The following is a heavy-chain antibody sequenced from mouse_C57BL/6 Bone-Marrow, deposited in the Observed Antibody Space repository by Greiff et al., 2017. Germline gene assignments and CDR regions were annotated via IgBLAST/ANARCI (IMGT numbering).Heavy chain of an antibody. CDR3: ARHTLGHYFDY. D-gene: IGHD1-2*01. CDR1: GFTFSSYG. V-gene: IGHV5-6*01. CDR2: ISSGGSYT. Sequence: EVQRVESGGDLVKPGGSLKLSCAASGFTFSSYGMSWVRQTPDKRLEWVATISSGGSYTYYPHSVKGRFTISRDNAKNTLYLQMSSLKSEDTAMYYCARHTLGHYFDYWGQGTTLTVSS. J-gene: IGHJ2*01.